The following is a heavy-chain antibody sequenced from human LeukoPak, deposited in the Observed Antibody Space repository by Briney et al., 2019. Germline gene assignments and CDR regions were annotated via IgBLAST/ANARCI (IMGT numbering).Heavy chain of an antibody. D-gene: IGHD5-12*01. CDR3: AREKKRGYSGYDY. CDR2: ISPSGSTT. J-gene: IGHJ4*02. Sequence: PGGSLRLSCAASGFTFSSYAMSWIRQAPGRGLEWLSYISPSGSTTYEADSMKGRFTISRDNARNSLFLQMNSLRAEDTAVYYCAREKKRGYSGYDYWGQGTLVTVSS. CDR1: GFTFSSYA. V-gene: IGHV3-11*01.